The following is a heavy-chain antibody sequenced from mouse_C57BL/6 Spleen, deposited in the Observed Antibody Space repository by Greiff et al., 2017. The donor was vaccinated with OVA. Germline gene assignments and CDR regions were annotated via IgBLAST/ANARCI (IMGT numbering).Heavy chain of an antibody. J-gene: IGHJ2*01. V-gene: IGHV1-59*01. D-gene: IGHD1-2*01. CDR3: AARLRE. CDR1: GYTFTSYW. CDR2: IDPSDSYT. Sequence: QVQLQQSGAELVRPGTSVKLSCKASGYTFTSYWMHWVKQRPGQGLEWIGVIDPSDSYTNYNQKFKGKATLTVDTSSSTAYMQLSSLTSEDSAVYCCAARLREWGQGTTLTVSS.